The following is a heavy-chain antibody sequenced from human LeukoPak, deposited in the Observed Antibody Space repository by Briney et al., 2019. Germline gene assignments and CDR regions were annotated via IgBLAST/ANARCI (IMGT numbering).Heavy chain of an antibody. J-gene: IGHJ4*02. Sequence: ASVKVSCKPSGYTFTTYGITWVRQAPGQGLEWMGWISAYNGNTAYAQKFQGRVTVTTDTSTRTASMDLRSLRSDDTAVYYCAIVDTTVGFDYWSQGTLVTVSS. CDR1: GYTFTTYG. CDR2: ISAYNGNT. CDR3: AIVDTTVGFDY. V-gene: IGHV1-18*04. D-gene: IGHD5-18*01.